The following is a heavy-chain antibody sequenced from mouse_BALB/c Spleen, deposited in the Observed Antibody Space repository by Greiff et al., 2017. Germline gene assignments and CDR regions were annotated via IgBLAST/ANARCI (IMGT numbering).Heavy chain of an antibody. V-gene: IGHV1-31*01. CDR3: AGGTWFAY. CDR2: INPYNGAT. Sequence: EVQLVESGPELVKPGASVKISCKASGYSFTGYYMHWVKQSHVKSLEWIGRINPYNGATSYNQNFKDKASLTVDKSSSTAYMELHSLTSEDSAVYYCAGGTWFAYWGQGTLVTVSA. CDR1: GYSFTGYY. J-gene: IGHJ3*01.